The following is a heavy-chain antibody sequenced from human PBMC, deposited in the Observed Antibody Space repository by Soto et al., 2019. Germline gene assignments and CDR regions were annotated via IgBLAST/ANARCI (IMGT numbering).Heavy chain of an antibody. CDR3: ARGCSGSPCWYAFDI. CDR2: ISANSGNT. V-gene: IGHV1-18*04. CDR1: GYTFSNYG. Sequence: QVQLLQSETEVKKPGASVKVSCKASGYTFSNYGIIWVRQAPGQGLEWMGWISANSGNTNYAQRLQGRVSMTTETSTRTAYMELRSLRSDDTAVYYCARGCSGSPCWYAFDIWGQGTTVTVSS. D-gene: IGHD2-15*01. J-gene: IGHJ3*02.